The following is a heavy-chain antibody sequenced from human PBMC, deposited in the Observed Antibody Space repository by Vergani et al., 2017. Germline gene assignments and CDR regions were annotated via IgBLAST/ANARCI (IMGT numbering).Heavy chain of an antibody. D-gene: IGHD3/OR15-3a*01. CDR1: GGSISSYY. J-gene: IGHJ3*02. Sequence: QVQLQESGPGLVKPSETLSLTCTVSGGSISSYYWSWIRQPPGEGLEWIGYIDYSGSTNYNPSLKSRVTISVDTAKNQFSLKLSSVTAADTAVYYCARHGLVMGAFDIWGQGTMVTVSS. V-gene: IGHV4-59*08. CDR3: ARHGLVMGAFDI. CDR2: IDYSGST.